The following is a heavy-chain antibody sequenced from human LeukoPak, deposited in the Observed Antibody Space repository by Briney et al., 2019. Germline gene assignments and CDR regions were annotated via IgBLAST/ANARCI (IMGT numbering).Heavy chain of an antibody. Sequence: ASVKVPCKASGYTFTSYDINWVRQATGQGLEWMGWMNPNSGNTGYAQKFQGRVTMTRNTSISTAYMELSSLRSEDTAVYYCVTRGYCTNGVCYYYYMDVWGKGTTVTVSS. CDR3: VTRGYCTNGVCYYYYMDV. V-gene: IGHV1-8*01. CDR2: MNPNSGNT. D-gene: IGHD2-8*01. J-gene: IGHJ6*03. CDR1: GYTFTSYD.